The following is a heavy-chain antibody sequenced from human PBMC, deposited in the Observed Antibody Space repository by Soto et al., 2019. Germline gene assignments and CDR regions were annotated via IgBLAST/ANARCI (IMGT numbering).Heavy chain of an antibody. Sequence: QVRLVQSGPEVKQPRSPVKVSCKASGGTFNSYAISWVRQAPGQGLEWLGWIVPTYGATVYTQRFQGRLTITADTSTNTVYQEVSSLISEDTALYYWAREDHCGRDGCRGYFDTWGQGTLVTVSS. CDR2: IVPTYGAT. CDR3: AREDHCGRDGCRGYFDT. J-gene: IGHJ5*02. V-gene: IGHV1-69*06. D-gene: IGHD6-25*01. CDR1: GGTFNSYA.